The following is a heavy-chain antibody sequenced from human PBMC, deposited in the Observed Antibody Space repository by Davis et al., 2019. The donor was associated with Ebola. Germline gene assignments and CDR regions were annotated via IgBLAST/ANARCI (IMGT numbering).Heavy chain of an antibody. Sequence: PGGSLRLSCAASGFSFSTYWMHWVRQAPGKGLMWVSRVNGDGSGTTYADSVKGRFTISRDNAKNTVYLQMNSLTAEDTAIYYCARYDFWGQGTLVTVSS. CDR2: VNGDGSGT. V-gene: IGHV3-74*01. CDR3: ARYDF. CDR1: GFSFSTYW. J-gene: IGHJ4*02.